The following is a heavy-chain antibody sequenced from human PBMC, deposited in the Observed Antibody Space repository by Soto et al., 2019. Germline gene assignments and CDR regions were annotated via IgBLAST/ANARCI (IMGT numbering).Heavy chain of an antibody. CDR2: IGAADDP. CDR3: ARAYSGRLPRRADYYYAMDV. V-gene: IGHV3-13*05. Sequence: PWGSLRLSCAASGFSFGNYDLHWAPQATGKGLAWVSAIGAADDPSYIASVKRRFTVSRDNAQKSLYLQMNNLRVEDTAIYYCARAYSGRLPRRADYYYAMDVWGRGTTVTVSS. CDR1: GFSFGNYD. D-gene: IGHD2-15*01. J-gene: IGHJ6*02.